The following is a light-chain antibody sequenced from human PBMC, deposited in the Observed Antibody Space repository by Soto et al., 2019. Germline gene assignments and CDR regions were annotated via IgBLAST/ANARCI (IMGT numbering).Light chain of an antibody. CDR3: QVWDSSSDHVI. CDR1: VIGSIS. CDR2: DDS. Sequence: SYELTQPPSVSVAPGQTASITCGGSVIGSISVHWYQQKPGQAPVLVAYDDSDRPPGIPERFSGSNSRNTASLTISRVEAVDDADYYCQVWDSSSDHVIFGGGTKVTVL. J-gene: IGLJ2*01. V-gene: IGLV3-21*02.